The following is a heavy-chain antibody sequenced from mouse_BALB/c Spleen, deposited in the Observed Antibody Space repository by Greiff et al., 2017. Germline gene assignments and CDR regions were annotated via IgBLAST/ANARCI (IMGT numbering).Heavy chain of an antibody. V-gene: IGHV5-4*02. D-gene: IGHD1-1*01. J-gene: IGHJ4*01. Sequence: EVKLVESGGGLVKPGGSLKLSCAASGFTFSDYYMYWVRQTPEKRLEWVATISDGGSYTYYPDCVKGRFTISRDNAKNNLYLQMSSLKSEDTAMYYCARGGGYYGSSYDYAMDYWGQGTSVTVSS. CDR2: ISDGGSYT. CDR3: ARGGGYYGSSYDYAMDY. CDR1: GFTFSDYY.